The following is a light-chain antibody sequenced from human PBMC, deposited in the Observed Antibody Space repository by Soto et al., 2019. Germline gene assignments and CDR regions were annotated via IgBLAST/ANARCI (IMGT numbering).Light chain of an antibody. Sequence: QLVLTQSPSASASLGASVKLTCTLSSGHSTYAIAWHQQQPEKGPRYLMKLNYDGSHTKGDGIPDRFSGSSSGAERYLTISSLQSEDEADYYCQTWGTGIRVFGGGTKLTVL. CDR3: QTWGTGIRV. J-gene: IGLJ2*01. CDR1: SGHSTYA. V-gene: IGLV4-69*01. CDR2: LNYDGSH.